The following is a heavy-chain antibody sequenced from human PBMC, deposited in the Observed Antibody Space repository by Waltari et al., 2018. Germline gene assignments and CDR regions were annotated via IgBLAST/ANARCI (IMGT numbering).Heavy chain of an antibody. D-gene: IGHD5-12*01. V-gene: IGHV4-59*01. CDR2: IYYSGST. CDR1: GGSIRSYY. CDR3: ARDRSSGYDLHFFEY. J-gene: IGHJ4*02. Sequence: QVQLQESGPGLVKPSETLSLSCSVSGGSIRSYYWSWIRQPPGKGLEWIGHIYYSGSTNYNPPLKSRVTISVDTSKNQFSLRLSSVTAADTAVYYCARDRSSGYDLHFFEYWGQGTVVTVSS.